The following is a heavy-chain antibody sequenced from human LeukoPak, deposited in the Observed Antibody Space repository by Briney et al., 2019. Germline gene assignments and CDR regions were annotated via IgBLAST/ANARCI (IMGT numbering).Heavy chain of an antibody. Sequence: SETLSLTCSVSGYSISSGYYWGWIRQPPGKGLEWIGSVFHSGITYYKPSLKSRVTILVDTSKNQFSLKLSSVTAADTAVYYCARGGANFGPSDYWGQGTLVTVSS. V-gene: IGHV4-38-2*02. J-gene: IGHJ4*02. D-gene: IGHD3-16*01. CDR2: VFHSGIT. CDR3: ARGGANFGPSDY. CDR1: GYSISSGYY.